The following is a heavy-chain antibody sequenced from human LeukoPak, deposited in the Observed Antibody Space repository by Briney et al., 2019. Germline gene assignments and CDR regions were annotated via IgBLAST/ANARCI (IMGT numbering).Heavy chain of an antibody. V-gene: IGHV4-59*01. J-gene: IGHJ4*02. D-gene: IGHD3-22*01. Sequence: SETLSLTCSVSGVSMTNDRWTWIRQAPGKGLEWIGYMSDSGQTNYNPSLRSRATVSVDTSKSQCSLRLTSVTSADTAVYYCARITGYFDSGGSYYWGFLDYWGQGSLVTVSS. CDR2: MSDSGQT. CDR3: ARITGYFDSGGSYYWGFLDY. CDR1: GVSMTNDR.